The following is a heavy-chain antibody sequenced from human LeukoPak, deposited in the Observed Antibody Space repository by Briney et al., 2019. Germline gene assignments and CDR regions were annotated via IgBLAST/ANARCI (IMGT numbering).Heavy chain of an antibody. D-gene: IGHD2-15*01. Sequence: GGSLRLSCAAPGFTFDDYGMSWVRQAPGKGLEWVSSINSGSNYISYADSLKGRFTISRDNAKNSLYLHVNSLRAEDTAVYYCARESILLSQAIDHWGQGTQVTVSS. V-gene: IGHV3-21*01. CDR2: INSGSNYI. CDR3: ARESILLSQAIDH. J-gene: IGHJ4*02. CDR1: GFTFDDYG.